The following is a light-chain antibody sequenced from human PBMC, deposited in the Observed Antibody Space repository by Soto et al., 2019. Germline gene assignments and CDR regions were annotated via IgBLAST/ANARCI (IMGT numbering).Light chain of an antibody. CDR3: QQYSDWPRT. V-gene: IGKV3-15*01. J-gene: IGKJ4*01. Sequence: IVLTQSPATLSVSPGERVTLSCRASHTIRDKLAWYQQKPGQAPRLLIYAASSRVTAVPARFSGSGSGTEFTLTISSLQSGDFTVYYCQQYSDWPRTFGGGTQVEIK. CDR2: AAS. CDR1: HTIRDK.